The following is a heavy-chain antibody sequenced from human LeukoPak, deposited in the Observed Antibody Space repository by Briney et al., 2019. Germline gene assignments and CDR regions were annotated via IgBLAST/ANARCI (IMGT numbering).Heavy chain of an antibody. D-gene: IGHD4-11*01. J-gene: IGHJ3*02. V-gene: IGHV4-59*12. CDR1: GDSTNTYF. CDR2: IYYTGTT. Sequence: SETLSLTCTLSGDSTNTYFWSWIRQSPGKGLEWLGYIYYTGTTNYNPSLKSRVTISVDTSKNQFSLKLSSVTAADTAVYYCARDTTVTTSQAFDIWGQGTMVTVSS. CDR3: ARDTTVTTSQAFDI.